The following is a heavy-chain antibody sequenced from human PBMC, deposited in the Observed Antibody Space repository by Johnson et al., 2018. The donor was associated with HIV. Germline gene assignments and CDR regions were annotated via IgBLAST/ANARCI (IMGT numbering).Heavy chain of an antibody. V-gene: IGHV3-30*03. J-gene: IGHJ3*02. CDR1: GFTFSSYG. CDR2: ISYDGSNK. D-gene: IGHD1-26*01. CDR3: ARAPSVGADDAFDI. Sequence: VQLVESGGGLVKPGGSLRLSCAASGFTFSSYGMHWVRQAPGKGLEWVAVISYDGSNKYYADSVKGRFTISRDNSKNTVYLQMNSLRAEDTAVYYCARAPSVGADDAFDIWGQGTRVTVSS.